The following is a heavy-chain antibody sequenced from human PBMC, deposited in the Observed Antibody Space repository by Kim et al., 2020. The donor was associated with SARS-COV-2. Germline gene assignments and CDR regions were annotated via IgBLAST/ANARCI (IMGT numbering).Heavy chain of an antibody. CDR2: INPDTGVT. Sequence: ASVKVSCKTSGSSLADYYLNWVRQAPGQGLEWMGWINPDTGVTKYAQKFQGRVTMTGDRSISTAHLDLRSLKSDDTAIYYCARLVTGGDLWGQGTLV. CDR3: ARLVTGGDL. D-gene: IGHD2-21*02. CDR1: GSSLADYY. J-gene: IGHJ4*02. V-gene: IGHV1-2*02.